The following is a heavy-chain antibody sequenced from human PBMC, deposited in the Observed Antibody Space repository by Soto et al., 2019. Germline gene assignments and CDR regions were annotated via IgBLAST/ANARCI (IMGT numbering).Heavy chain of an antibody. CDR2: IKSKTDGGAT. Sequence: PGGSLRLSCAASGFTFSVAWMNWVRQAPGKGLEWVGRIKSKTDGGATDYVAPVKGRFTISRDDSQNTLYLQMNSLKTEDTAVYYCARELFGRSVWFDPWGQGTLVTVSS. V-gene: IGHV3-15*01. CDR3: ARELFGRSVWFDP. J-gene: IGHJ5*02. CDR1: GFTFSVAW. D-gene: IGHD3-10*01.